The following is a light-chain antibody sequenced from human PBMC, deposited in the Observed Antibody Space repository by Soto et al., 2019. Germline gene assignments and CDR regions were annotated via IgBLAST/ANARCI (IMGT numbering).Light chain of an antibody. V-gene: IGKV1-12*01. CDR2: AVS. Sequence: DIQMPQSPSSVSASVGDRVTITCRACQPISSWVALYQQKPEKAPHLLIYAVSRLQSGVPSRFSGSGSGTEVSLTISSLQPEDVATYFCQQANSFPFTFGQGTKLEI. CDR3: QQANSFPFT. CDR1: QPISSW. J-gene: IGKJ2*01.